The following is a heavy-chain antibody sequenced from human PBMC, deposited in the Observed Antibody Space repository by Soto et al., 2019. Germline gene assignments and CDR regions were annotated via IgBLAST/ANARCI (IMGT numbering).Heavy chain of an antibody. D-gene: IGHD3-3*01. J-gene: IGHJ4*02. CDR2: INHSGST. V-gene: IGHV4-34*01. CDR3: ARYAGAYYDFWSGYSNYCDY. Sequence: PFATMSLTYTVYGGSFSGYYWSWIRPPPGKGLEWIGEINHSGSTNYNPSLKSRVTISVDTSKNQFSLKLSSVTAADTAVYYCARYAGAYYDFWSGYSNYCDYWGQGTLVTVSS. CDR1: GGSFSGYY.